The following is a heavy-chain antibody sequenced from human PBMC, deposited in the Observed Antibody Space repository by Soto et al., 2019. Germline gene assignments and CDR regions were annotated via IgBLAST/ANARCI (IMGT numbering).Heavy chain of an antibody. D-gene: IGHD3-10*01. CDR2: IYYSGST. Sequence: SETLSPTCTVSGASISRGVYSCICFRQHPGKGLEWIGYIYYSGSTYYNPSLKSRVTISVDTSKNQFSLKLSSVTAADTAVYYCARELRFGEDYYGMDVWGQGTTVT. V-gene: IGHV4-31*03. J-gene: IGHJ6*02. CDR3: ARELRFGEDYYGMDV. CDR1: GASISRGVYS.